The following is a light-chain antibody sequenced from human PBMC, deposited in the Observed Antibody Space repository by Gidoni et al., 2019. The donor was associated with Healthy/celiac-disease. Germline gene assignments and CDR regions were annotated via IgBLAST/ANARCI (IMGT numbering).Light chain of an antibody. CDR1: QSVSSN. J-gene: IGKJ1*01. CDR2: GAS. Sequence: EIVMTQSPATLSVSPGERATLSCRASQSVSSNLAWYQQKPGQAPRLLIYGASTRATGIPARFSGSGSVTEFTLTISSLQSEDFAVYYCQQYSNWPLWTFGQGTKVEIK. CDR3: QQYSNWPLWT. V-gene: IGKV3-15*01.